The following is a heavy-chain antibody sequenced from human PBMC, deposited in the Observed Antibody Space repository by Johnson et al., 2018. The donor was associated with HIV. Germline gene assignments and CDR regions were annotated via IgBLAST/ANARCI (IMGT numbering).Heavy chain of an antibody. Sequence: VQLVESGGGLVQPGGSLRLSCAASGFTFSSYDIHWVRQATGKGLEWASALATAGDTYSPVHVKGRFTISRENAKNSWYLQMNSLRAGDTAVYYCARGDCSSTSCYGDAFDIWGQGTMVTVSS. V-gene: IGHV3-13*01. CDR3: ARGDCSSTSCYGDAFDI. CDR1: GFTFSSYD. CDR2: LATAGDT. J-gene: IGHJ3*02. D-gene: IGHD2-2*01.